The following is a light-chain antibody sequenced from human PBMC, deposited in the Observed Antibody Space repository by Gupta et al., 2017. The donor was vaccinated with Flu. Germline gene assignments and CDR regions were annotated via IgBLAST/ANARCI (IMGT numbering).Light chain of an antibody. CDR1: SSDVGGYNS. V-gene: IGLV2-8*01. Sequence: QSALTQPPSAPGSPGQSVTISCTGTSSDVGGYNSVSWYQQHPGKAPKLMIYEVSKRPSGVPDRFSGSKSGNTASLTVSGLQAEDEADYYCSSYAGSNNFRYVFGTGTKVTVL. CDR2: EVS. CDR3: SSYAGSNNFRYV. J-gene: IGLJ1*01.